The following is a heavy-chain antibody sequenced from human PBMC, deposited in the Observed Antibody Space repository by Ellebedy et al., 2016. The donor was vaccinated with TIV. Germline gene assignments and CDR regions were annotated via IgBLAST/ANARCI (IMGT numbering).Heavy chain of an antibody. CDR1: GRTFNNDV. D-gene: IGHD2-21*01. Sequence: PGGSLRLSCAASGRTFNNDVMTWVRQAPGKGLEWVSTIRGAGGSTSYAESVKGRFTISTDTSKKVLYLQMSSLSVEDTDVYYCAKEGRRKIVMVIETWGQGTPVTVSS. CDR3: AKEGRRKIVMVIET. CDR2: IRGAGGST. V-gene: IGHV3-23*01. J-gene: IGHJ4*02.